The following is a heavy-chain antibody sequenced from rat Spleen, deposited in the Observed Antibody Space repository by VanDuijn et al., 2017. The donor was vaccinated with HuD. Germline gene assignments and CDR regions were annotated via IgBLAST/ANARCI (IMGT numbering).Heavy chain of an antibody. D-gene: IGHD1-7*01. CDR2: IWSCGGT. V-gene: IGHV2-47*01. J-gene: IGHJ2*01. CDR3: TRETGYGYPFDY. Sequence: QVQLKESGPGLVQPSQTLSLTCTVSGLSLTSNSVSWIRQPPGKGLEWMGVIWSCGGTDYNPAFKSRLSISRDTIFLKSQIFLKMDSLQTDDTGTYYCTRETGYGYPFDYWGQGVMVTVSS. CDR1: GLSLTSNS.